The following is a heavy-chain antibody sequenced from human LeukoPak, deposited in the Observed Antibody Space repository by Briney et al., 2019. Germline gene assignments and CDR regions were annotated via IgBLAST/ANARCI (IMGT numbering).Heavy chain of an antibody. CDR2: ISGSGGST. J-gene: IGHJ6*03. Sequence: PGGSLRLSCAASGFTFSSYGMSWVRQAPGKGLEWVSAISGSGGSTYYADSVKGRFTISRDNSKNTLYLQMNSLRAEDTAVYYCAKRGGTMVRGGAEGYYYYMDVWGKGTTVTISS. D-gene: IGHD3-10*01. CDR1: GFTFSSYG. CDR3: AKRGGTMVRGGAEGYYYYMDV. V-gene: IGHV3-23*01.